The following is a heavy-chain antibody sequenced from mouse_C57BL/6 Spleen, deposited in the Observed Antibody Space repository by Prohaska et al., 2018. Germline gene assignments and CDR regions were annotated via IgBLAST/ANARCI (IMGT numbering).Heavy chain of an antibody. V-gene: IGHV5-4*01. D-gene: IGHD4-1*01. CDR1: GFTFSSYA. J-gene: IGHJ2*01. Sequence: EVQLVESGGGLVKPGGSLKLSCAASGFTFSSYAMSWVRQTPEKRLEWVATISDGGSYTYYPDNVKGRFTISRDNAKNNLYLQMSHLKSEDTAMYYCARDGTGTGDYWGQGTTLTVSS. CDR3: ARDGTGTGDY. CDR2: ISDGGSYT.